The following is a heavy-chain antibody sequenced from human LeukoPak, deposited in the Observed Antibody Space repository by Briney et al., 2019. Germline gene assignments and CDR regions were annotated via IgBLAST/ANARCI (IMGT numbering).Heavy chain of an antibody. Sequence: ASVKVSCKASGGTFSSYAISWVRQAPGQGLEWMGRIIPIFGTANYAQKFQGRVTITTDESTSTAYMELSSLRSVDTAVYYCARDPLYCTNGVCYDYWGQGTLVTVS. CDR3: ARDPLYCTNGVCYDY. CDR1: GGTFSSYA. D-gene: IGHD2-8*01. J-gene: IGHJ4*02. V-gene: IGHV1-69*05. CDR2: IIPIFGTA.